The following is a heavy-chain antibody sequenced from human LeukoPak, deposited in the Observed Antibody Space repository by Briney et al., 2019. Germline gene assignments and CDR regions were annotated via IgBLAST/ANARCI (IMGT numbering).Heavy chain of an antibody. Sequence: SQTLSLTCAISGDSVSSNTAAWNWIRQSPSRGLEWLGRTYYRFKWYNDYAGSVKSRITINPDTSKNQFSLQLNSVTPEDTAVYYCARDHDYDDYVAFAPWGQGTLVTVSS. D-gene: IGHD4-17*01. CDR1: GDSVSSNTAA. CDR2: TYYRFKWYN. CDR3: ARDHDYDDYVAFAP. V-gene: IGHV6-1*01. J-gene: IGHJ5*02.